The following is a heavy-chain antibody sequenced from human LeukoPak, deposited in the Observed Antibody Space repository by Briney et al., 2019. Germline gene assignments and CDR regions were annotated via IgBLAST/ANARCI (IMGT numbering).Heavy chain of an antibody. CDR3: AKDKGGITYVFDY. CDR1: GLTFSSYS. J-gene: IGHJ4*02. Sequence: PGGSLRLSCAASGLTFSSYSMNWVRQAPGKGLEWVSYISSSSSTIYYADSVKGRFTISRDNAKNSLYLQMNSLRAEDTAVYYCAKDKGGITYVFDYWGQGTLVTVSS. CDR2: ISSSSSTI. D-gene: IGHD1-1*01. V-gene: IGHV3-48*04.